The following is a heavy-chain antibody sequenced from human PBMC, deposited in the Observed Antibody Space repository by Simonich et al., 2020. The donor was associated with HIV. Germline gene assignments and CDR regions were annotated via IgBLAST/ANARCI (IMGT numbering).Heavy chain of an antibody. CDR3: ARENYNFWSGDAFDI. CDR2: IYYSGGT. CDR1: GGSISSYY. Sequence: QVQLQESGPGLVKPSETLSLTCTVSGGSISSYYWSWIRQPPGKGLEWIGYIYYSGGTNYNPPLKSRVTISVDTSKNQFSLKLSSVTAADTAVYYCARENYNFWSGDAFDIWGQGTMVTVSS. V-gene: IGHV4-59*01. J-gene: IGHJ3*02. D-gene: IGHD3-3*01.